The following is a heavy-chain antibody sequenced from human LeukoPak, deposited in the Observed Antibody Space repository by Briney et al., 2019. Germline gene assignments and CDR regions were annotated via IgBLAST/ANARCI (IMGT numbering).Heavy chain of an antibody. CDR1: GYAISSGYY. J-gene: IGHJ4*02. Sequence: SETLSLTCTVSGYAISSGYYWGWIRQPPGKGLEWIGSIYHSGSTYYNPSLKSRVTISVETSKNEFSLKLRSVTAADTAVYYCARVTGYRIEDYFDYWGQGTLVTVSS. D-gene: IGHD6-13*01. CDR2: IYHSGST. V-gene: IGHV4-38-2*02. CDR3: ARVTGYRIEDYFDY.